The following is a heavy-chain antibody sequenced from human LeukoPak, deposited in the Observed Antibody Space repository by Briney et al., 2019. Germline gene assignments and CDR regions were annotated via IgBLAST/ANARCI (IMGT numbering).Heavy chain of an antibody. D-gene: IGHD1-26*01. J-gene: IGHJ4*02. Sequence: GASVKVSCKASGYTFTGYYMHWVRQAPGQGLEWMGWINPNSGGTNYAQKFQGRVTMTRDTSISTAYMELSSLRSEDTAVYYCARVNKGGGSYYDYWGQGTLVTVSS. CDR1: GYTFTGYY. V-gene: IGHV1-2*02. CDR3: ARVNKGGGSYYDY. CDR2: INPNSGGT.